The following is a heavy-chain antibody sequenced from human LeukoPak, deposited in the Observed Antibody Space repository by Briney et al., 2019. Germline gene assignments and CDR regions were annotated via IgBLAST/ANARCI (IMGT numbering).Heavy chain of an antibody. J-gene: IGHJ5*02. D-gene: IGHD3-10*01. CDR1: GGSFSGYY. Sequence: SETLSLTCAVYGGSFSGYYWSWIRQPPGKGLEWIGEINHSGRTNYNPSLKSRVTISVDTSKNQFSLNLSSVTAADTAVYYCVGHSYDSGSYSLWFDPWGQGTLDTVSS. CDR3: VGHSYDSGSYSLWFDP. CDR2: INHSGRT. V-gene: IGHV4-34*01.